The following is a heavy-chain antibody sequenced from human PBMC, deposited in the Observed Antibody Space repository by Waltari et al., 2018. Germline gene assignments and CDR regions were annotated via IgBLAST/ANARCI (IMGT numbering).Heavy chain of an antibody. CDR3: AKGVQGRDYYYYYGMDV. V-gene: IGHV3-23*01. D-gene: IGHD3-10*02. Sequence: EVQLLESGGGLVQPGGSLRLSCAASGFTFSSYAMSWVRQAPGKGLEWVSAISGSGGSTYYADSVKGRFTISRDNSKNTLYLQMNSLRAEDTAVYYCAKGVQGRDYYYYYGMDVWGQGTTVTVSS. CDR1: GFTFSSYA. J-gene: IGHJ6*02. CDR2: ISGSGGST.